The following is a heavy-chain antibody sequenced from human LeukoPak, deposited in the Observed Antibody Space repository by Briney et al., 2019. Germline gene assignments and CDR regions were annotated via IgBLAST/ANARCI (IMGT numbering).Heavy chain of an antibody. J-gene: IGHJ6*02. CDR1: GTSLSRYH. Sequence: SQTLSLPCTVSGTSLSRYHWTWIRQSAGKALEWIGRVLSNGTIDYNPSLKTRVTIAVDSSNNQVSLRLTSVTAADTAVYYCARDNQRTGRGPSPRQYYFGLDVWGQGTTVTVSS. CDR3: ARDNQRTGRGPSPRQYYFGLDV. V-gene: IGHV4-4*07. D-gene: IGHD2-15*01. CDR2: VLSNGTI.